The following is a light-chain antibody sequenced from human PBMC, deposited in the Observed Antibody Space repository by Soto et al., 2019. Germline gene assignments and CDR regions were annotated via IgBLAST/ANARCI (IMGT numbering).Light chain of an antibody. V-gene: IGKV3-15*01. CDR1: QSVGRN. CDR2: GTS. CDR3: QQYNKWPYT. Sequence: EIVMTQSPVALSVSPGESAALSCRASQSVGRNFAWYQQRPGQAPRVLIYGTSTRATGVPARFSGSGSGTDFTLTISSLQSEELPLYYSQQYNKWPYTFGQGTRLEIK. J-gene: IGKJ2*01.